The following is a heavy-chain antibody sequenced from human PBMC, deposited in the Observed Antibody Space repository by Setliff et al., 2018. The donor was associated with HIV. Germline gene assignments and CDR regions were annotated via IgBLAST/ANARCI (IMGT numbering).Heavy chain of an antibody. CDR1: GITVSGIY. Sequence: SLRLSCVASGITVSGIYMTWVRQAPGKGLEWVSVINGGTTTYYADSVKGRFTISRDNSKNTLFLQMNSLRPEDTAVYYCARDCRVGWVFTYGMDVWGQGTLVTVSS. J-gene: IGHJ6*02. V-gene: IGHV3-53*05. CDR3: ARDCRVGWVFTYGMDV. CDR2: INGGTTT. D-gene: IGHD6-13*01.